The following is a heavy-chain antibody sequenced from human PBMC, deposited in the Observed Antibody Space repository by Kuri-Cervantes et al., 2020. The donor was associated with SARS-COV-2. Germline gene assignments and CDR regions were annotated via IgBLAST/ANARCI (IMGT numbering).Heavy chain of an antibody. D-gene: IGHD3-10*01. CDR3: ARSMVRGVARFDY. J-gene: IGHJ4*02. CDR2: IKQDGSEK. CDR1: GLTFSNAW. Sequence: GESLKISCAASGLTFSNAWMSWVRQAPGKGLEWVANIKQDGSEKYYVDSVKGRFTISRDNAKNSLYLQMNSLRAEDTAVYYCARSMVRGVARFDYWGQGTLVTVSS. V-gene: IGHV3-7*01.